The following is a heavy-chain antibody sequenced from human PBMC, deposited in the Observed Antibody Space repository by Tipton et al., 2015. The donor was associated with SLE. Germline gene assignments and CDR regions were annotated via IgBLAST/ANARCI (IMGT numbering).Heavy chain of an antibody. CDR1: GDSITRHY. CDR2: VYASGRT. V-gene: IGHV4-59*11. CDR3: ARGQEITTDYFGY. J-gene: IGHJ4*02. Sequence: TLSLTCTVSGDSITRHYWTWVRQPPGRGLEWIGCVYASGRTNYNPSLKSRVTISLDTSRNQFSLKVRSLTAADTAVYYCARGQEITTDYFGYWGQGTLVTVSS. D-gene: IGHD1-14*01.